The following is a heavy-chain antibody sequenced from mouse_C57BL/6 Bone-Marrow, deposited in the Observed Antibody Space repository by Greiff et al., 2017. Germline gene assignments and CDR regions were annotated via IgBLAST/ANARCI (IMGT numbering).Heavy chain of an antibody. V-gene: IGHV14-3*01. Sequence: EVKLQESVAELVRPGASVKLSCTASGFNIKNTYMHWVKQRPEQGLEWIGRIDPANGNTKYAPKFQGKATITADTSSNTAYLQLSSLTSEDTAIYYCARKVTTVVGNFDYWGQGTTLTVSS. CDR1: GFNIKNTY. CDR2: IDPANGNT. J-gene: IGHJ2*01. CDR3: ARKVTTVVGNFDY. D-gene: IGHD1-1*01.